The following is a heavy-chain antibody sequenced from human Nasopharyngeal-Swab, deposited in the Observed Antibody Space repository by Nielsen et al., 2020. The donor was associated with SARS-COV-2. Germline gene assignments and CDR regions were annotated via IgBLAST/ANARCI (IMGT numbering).Heavy chain of an antibody. Sequence: SLKISCAASGFTFDDYAMHWVRQAPGKGLEWVSGISWNSGSIGYADSAKGRFTISRDNAKNSLYLQMNSLRAEDTAVYYCARAFGGGYYYGMDVWGQGTTVTVSS. CDR2: ISWNSGSI. CDR3: ARAFGGGYYYGMDV. V-gene: IGHV3-9*01. D-gene: IGHD3-10*01. J-gene: IGHJ6*02. CDR1: GFTFDDYA.